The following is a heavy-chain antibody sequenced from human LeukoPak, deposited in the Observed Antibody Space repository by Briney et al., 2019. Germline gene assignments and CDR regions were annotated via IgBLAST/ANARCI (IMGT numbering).Heavy chain of an antibody. CDR1: GFTFTRFW. V-gene: IGHV3-7*03. Sequence: PGGSLRLSCAASGFTFTRFWMSWVRQAPGKGLEWVANMMPDGSEIYYVDSVKGRFTISRDNAKSLVYLQMSSLRVEDTAIYYCARDGEGDYADYWGQGTQVTVSS. CDR3: ARDGEGDYADY. J-gene: IGHJ4*02. CDR2: MMPDGSEI. D-gene: IGHD7-27*01.